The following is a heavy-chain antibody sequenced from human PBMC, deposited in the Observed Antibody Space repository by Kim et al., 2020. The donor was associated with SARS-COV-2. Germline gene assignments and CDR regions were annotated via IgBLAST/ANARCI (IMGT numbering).Heavy chain of an antibody. CDR2: IYYSGST. V-gene: IGHV4-31*03. Sequence: SETLSLTCSVSGGSISSSSYFWDWIRQHPGKGLEWIMYIYYSGSTYYNPSLTSRVTISVDTSQNQFSLKLSSVTAADTAVYYCARRAIVVVPAVTYAANWFDPWGQGKLVTGSS. CDR1: GGSISSSSYF. J-gene: IGHJ5*02. D-gene: IGHD2-2*01. CDR3: ARRAIVVVPAVTYAANWFDP.